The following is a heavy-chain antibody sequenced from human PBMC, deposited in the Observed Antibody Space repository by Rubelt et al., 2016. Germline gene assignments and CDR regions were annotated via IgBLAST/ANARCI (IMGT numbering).Heavy chain of an antibody. CDR2: IWYYGSNK. V-gene: IGHV3-33*01. CDR1: GFTFSSYG. J-gene: IGHJ3*02. Sequence: GVVQPGRSLRLSCAASGFTFSSYGMHWVRQAPGKGLEWVAVIWYYGSNKYYADSVKGRFTFSRDNSKNTLYLQMNSLRAEETAVYYCARDRKGAFDIWGQGTMVTVSS. CDR3: ARDRKGAFDI.